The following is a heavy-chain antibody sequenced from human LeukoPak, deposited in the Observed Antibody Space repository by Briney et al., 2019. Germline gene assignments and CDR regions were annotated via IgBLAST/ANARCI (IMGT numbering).Heavy chain of an antibody. CDR2: ISGYDGRT. D-gene: IGHD4-23*01. CDR1: GYTFTSYG. V-gene: IGHV1-18*01. CDR3: AGERVRFIDGGNSVALGY. J-gene: IGHJ4*02. Sequence: ASVKVSCKTSGYTFTSYGISWVRQAPGQGLEWMGWISGYDGRTNYAQKFQGRVTMTTDTSTSTAYMELRSLRSDDTAVYYCAGERVRFIDGGNSVALGYWGQGTLVTVSS.